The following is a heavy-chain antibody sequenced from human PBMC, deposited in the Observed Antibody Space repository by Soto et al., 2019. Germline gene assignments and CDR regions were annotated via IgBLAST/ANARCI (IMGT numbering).Heavy chain of an antibody. CDR1: GFTFSSYW. D-gene: IGHD3-10*01. CDR3: ARRMVRGSGPAFDY. CDR2: INSDGSST. V-gene: IGHV3-74*01. Sequence: PGGSLRLSCAASGFTFSSYWMHWVRQAPGKGLVWVSRINSDGSSTSYADSVKGRFTISRDNAKNTLYLRMNSLRAEDTAVYYCARRMVRGSGPAFDYWGQGTLVTVSS. J-gene: IGHJ4*02.